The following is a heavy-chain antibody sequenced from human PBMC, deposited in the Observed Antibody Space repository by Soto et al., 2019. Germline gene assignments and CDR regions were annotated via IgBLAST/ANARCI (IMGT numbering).Heavy chain of an antibody. V-gene: IGHV3-23*01. CDR2: IGVRVDIK. D-gene: IGHD2-15*01. CDR3: TKVPPGYCSGNACHDGMEV. Sequence: PWGSLRLSCTASGFTFRNYAMIWVRQAPGEGLEWVSAIGVRVDIKDYADSVKGRFTISRDNTKNTLYLQMNSLRAEDTAVYYCTKVPPGYCSGNACHDGMEVWGKRSTVTVSS. J-gene: IGHJ6*04. CDR1: GFTFRNYA.